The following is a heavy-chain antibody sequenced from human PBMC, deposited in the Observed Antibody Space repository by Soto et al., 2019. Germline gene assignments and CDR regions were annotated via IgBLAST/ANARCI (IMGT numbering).Heavy chain of an antibody. CDR2: IYYSGST. J-gene: IGHJ4*02. Sequence: QLLESGPGLVKPSETLSLTCTVSGGSISSSSYYWGWIRQPPGKGLEWIGSIYYSGSTYYNPSLKSRVTISVDTSKNQFSLKLSSVTAADTAVYYCARTPRVWTAARFEYWGQGTLVTVSS. D-gene: IGHD6-6*01. CDR1: GGSISSSSYY. CDR3: ARTPRVWTAARFEY. V-gene: IGHV4-39*01.